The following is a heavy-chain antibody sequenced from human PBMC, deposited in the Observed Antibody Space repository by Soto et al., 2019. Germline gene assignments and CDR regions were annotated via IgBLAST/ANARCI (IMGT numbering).Heavy chain of an antibody. CDR2: IIPIFGTA. CDR3: ARSLGYPKTPFDY. J-gene: IGHJ4*02. D-gene: IGHD2-2*03. V-gene: IGHV1-69*13. CDR1: GGTFSSYA. Sequence: ASVKVSCKASGGTFSSYAISWVRQAPGQGLEWMGGIIPIFGTANYAQKFQGRVTITADESTSTAYMELSSLRSEDTAVYYCARSLGYPKTPFDYWGQGTLVTVSS.